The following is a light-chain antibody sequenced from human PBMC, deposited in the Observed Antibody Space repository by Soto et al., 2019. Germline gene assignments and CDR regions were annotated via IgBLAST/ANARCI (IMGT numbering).Light chain of an antibody. CDR2: GAS. V-gene: IGKV3-20*01. CDR3: QQYGSSPPT. Sequence: EIVLTQSPGTLSLSPGERATLSCRASQSVSSSYLAWYQHKPGQAPRLLIYGASSRATGIPDRFSGSVSGTDFPLTISRLEPEDFAVYYCQQYGSSPPTFVQGTKLELK. CDR1: QSVSSSY. J-gene: IGKJ2*01.